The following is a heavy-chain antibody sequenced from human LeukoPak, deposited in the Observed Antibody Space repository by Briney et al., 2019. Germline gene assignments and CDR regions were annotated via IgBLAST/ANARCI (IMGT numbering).Heavy chain of an antibody. V-gene: IGHV4-59*01. D-gene: IGHD4-17*01. Sequence: SETLSLTCTVSGGSISSYYWSWIRQPPGKGLEWIGYIYYTGSSNYNPSLKSRVTISIDTSKNQFSLKLSSVTAADTAVYYCAREGEYGDYWVGYDAFDIWGQGTMVTVSS. CDR1: GGSISSYY. J-gene: IGHJ3*02. CDR3: AREGEYGDYWVGYDAFDI. CDR2: IYYTGSS.